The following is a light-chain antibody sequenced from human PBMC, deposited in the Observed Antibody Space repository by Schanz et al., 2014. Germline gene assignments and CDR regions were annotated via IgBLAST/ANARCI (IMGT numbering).Light chain of an antibody. CDR2: EGS. CDR1: SSDVGGYNY. Sequence: QFALTQPASVSGSPGQSITISCTGTSSDVGGYNYVSWYQQHPGKAPKLMIYEGSKRPSGVSHRFSGSKSGSTASLTVSGLQAEDEADYYCSSYAGSNNLVFGGGTKLTVL. CDR3: SSYAGSNNLV. J-gene: IGLJ2*01. V-gene: IGLV2-8*01.